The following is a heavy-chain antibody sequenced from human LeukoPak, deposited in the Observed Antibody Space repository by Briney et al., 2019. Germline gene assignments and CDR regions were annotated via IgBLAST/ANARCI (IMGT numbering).Heavy chain of an antibody. CDR3: ARDGFVGGCCSSTSCRVFDP. CDR1: GYTFTSYY. Sequence: ASVKVSCKASGYTFTSYYMHWVRQAPGQGLEWMGIINPSGGSTSYAQKFQGRVTMTRDMSTSTVYMELSSLRSEDTAVYYCARDGFVGGCCSSTSCRVFDPWGQGTLVTVSS. CDR2: INPSGGST. J-gene: IGHJ5*02. D-gene: IGHD2-2*01. V-gene: IGHV1-46*01.